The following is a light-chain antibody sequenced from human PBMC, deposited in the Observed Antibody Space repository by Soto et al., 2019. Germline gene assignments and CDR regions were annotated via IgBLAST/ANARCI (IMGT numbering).Light chain of an antibody. J-gene: IGKJ4*01. CDR3: QQYYSYSLT. Sequence: AIRMTQSPSSLSASTGDRVTITCRASQGISSYLAWYQQKPGKAPKLLIYAASTLQSGVPSRFSGSGSGTDFTPTTSCLQSEDFSTCYCQQYYSYSLTFCGGTQVEIK. CDR2: AAS. CDR1: QGISSY. V-gene: IGKV1-8*01.